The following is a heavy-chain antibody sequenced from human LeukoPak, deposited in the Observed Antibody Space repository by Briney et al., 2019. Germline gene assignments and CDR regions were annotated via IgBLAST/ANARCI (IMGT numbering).Heavy chain of an antibody. V-gene: IGHV4-31*03. J-gene: IGHJ3*01. CDR3: AEQTRVANFLDAFGF. CDR2: IYYSGIT. Sequence: SETLSLTCTVSGGSISRGGTYWSWIRQHPGKGLEWIGYIYYSGITYYNPSLKSRVTISLDTSKNQFSLKLSSVTAEDTAVCYCAEQTRVANFLDAFGFWDQGTMVTVSS. D-gene: IGHD4/OR15-4a*01. CDR1: GGSISRGGTY.